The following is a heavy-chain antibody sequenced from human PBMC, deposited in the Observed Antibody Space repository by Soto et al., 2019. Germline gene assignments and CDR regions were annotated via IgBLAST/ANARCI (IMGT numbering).Heavy chain of an antibody. Sequence: SETLSLTCTVSGGSISSYYWSWIRQPPGKGLEWIGYIYYSGSTNYNPSLKSRVTISVDTSKNQFSLKLSSVTAADTAVYYCARSSDSSSSAFDIWGQGTMVTVSS. CDR3: ARSSDSSSSAFDI. V-gene: IGHV4-59*01. CDR1: GGSISSYY. CDR2: IYYSGST. D-gene: IGHD6-6*01. J-gene: IGHJ3*02.